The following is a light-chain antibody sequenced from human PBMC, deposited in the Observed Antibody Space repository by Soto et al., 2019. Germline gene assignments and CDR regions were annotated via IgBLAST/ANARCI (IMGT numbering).Light chain of an antibody. CDR3: SSYAGSHNLV. V-gene: IGLV2-8*01. Sequence: QSALTQPPSASGSPGQSVTISCTGTSSDVGGYNYVSWYQQHPGKAPKLMIYEVSKLPSGVPDRFSGYKSGNTASLTVSGLQAEYEADYYCSSYAGSHNLVVCGGTKLTVL. J-gene: IGLJ2*01. CDR1: SSDVGGYNY. CDR2: EVS.